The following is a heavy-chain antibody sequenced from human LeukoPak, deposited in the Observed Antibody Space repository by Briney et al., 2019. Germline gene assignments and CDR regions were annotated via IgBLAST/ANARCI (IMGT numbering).Heavy chain of an antibody. CDR2: INPNSGGT. CDR3: ARDEVHYYDSSGNHSWYFDY. Sequence: ASVKVSCKASGYTFTGYYMHWVRQAPGQGLEWMGWINPNSGGTNYAQKFQGRVTMTRDTSISTAYMELSRLRSDDTAVYYCARDEVHYYDSSGNHSWYFDYWGQGTLVTVSS. D-gene: IGHD3-22*01. J-gene: IGHJ4*02. CDR1: GYTFTGYY. V-gene: IGHV1-2*02.